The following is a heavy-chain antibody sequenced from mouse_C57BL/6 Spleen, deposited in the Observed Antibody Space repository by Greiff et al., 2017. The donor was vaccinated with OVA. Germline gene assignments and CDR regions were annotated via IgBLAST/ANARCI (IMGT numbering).Heavy chain of an antibody. J-gene: IGHJ4*01. D-gene: IGHD1-1*01. CDR3: ARLHYYGSSYDYYAMGY. V-gene: IGHV1-53*01. CDR2: INPSNGGT. Sequence: QVHVKQPGTELVKPGASVKLSCKASGYTFTSYWMHWVKQRPGQGLEWIGNINPSNGGTNYNEKFKSKATLTVDKSSSTAYMQLSSLTSEDSAVYYCARLHYYGSSYDYYAMGYWGQGTSVTVAS. CDR1: GYTFTSYW.